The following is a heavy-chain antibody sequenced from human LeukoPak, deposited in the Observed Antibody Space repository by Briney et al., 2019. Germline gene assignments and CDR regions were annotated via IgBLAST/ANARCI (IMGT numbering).Heavy chain of an antibody. CDR2: TYYRSHWYQ. J-gene: IGHJ6*03. V-gene: IGHV6-1*01. CDR1: GDTVYSDSAA. D-gene: IGHD6-6*01. CDR3: ARTSSFAIYDYYMDV. Sequence: SQTLSLTCAISGDTVYSDSAAWNWIRQSPSRGLEWLGRTYYRSHWYQDYAPSVKSRISINFDISKNQVSLHLNSVTPEDTAVYYCARTSSFAIYDYYMDVWGKGTTVTVSS.